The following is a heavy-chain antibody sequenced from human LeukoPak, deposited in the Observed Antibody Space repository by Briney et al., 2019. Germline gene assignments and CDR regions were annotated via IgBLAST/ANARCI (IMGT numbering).Heavy chain of an antibody. CDR2: ISGSGGST. D-gene: IGHD3-3*01. Sequence: PGRSLRLSCAASGFTFRTYSMHWVRQAPGKGLEWVSAISGSGGSTYYADSVKGRFTISRDNSKNTLYLQMNSLRAEDTAVYYCAKETGLGYDFWSDLNWFDPWGQGTLVTVSS. J-gene: IGHJ5*02. V-gene: IGHV3-23*01. CDR3: AKETGLGYDFWSDLNWFDP. CDR1: GFTFRTYS.